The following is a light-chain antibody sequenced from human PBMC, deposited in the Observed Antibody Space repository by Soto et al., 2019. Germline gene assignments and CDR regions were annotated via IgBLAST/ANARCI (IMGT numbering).Light chain of an antibody. CDR2: DDN. V-gene: IGLV3-21*02. J-gene: IGLJ2*01. CDR1: NIGSKS. CDR3: QVWDKSSDDVV. Sequence: SYELTQPPSVSVAPGQTARTTCGGNNIGSKSVHWYQQRPGQAPVLVVYDDNDRPSGIPERFSGSNSGNTATLTISRVEAGDEADYYCQVWDKSSDDVVFGGGTKVTVL.